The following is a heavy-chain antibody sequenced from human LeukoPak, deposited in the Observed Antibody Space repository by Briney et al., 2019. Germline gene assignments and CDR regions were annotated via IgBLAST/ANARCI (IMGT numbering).Heavy chain of an antibody. CDR2: ISAYNGNT. CDR3: ARGPSRFIAVAGTGAFDI. J-gene: IGHJ3*02. D-gene: IGHD6-19*01. Sequence: EASVKVSCKASGYTFTSYGISWVRQAPGQGLEWMGWISAYNGNTNYAQKLQGRVTMTTDTSTSTAYMELGSLRSDDTAVYYCARGPSRFIAVAGTGAFDIWGQGTMVTVSS. V-gene: IGHV1-18*01. CDR1: GYTFTSYG.